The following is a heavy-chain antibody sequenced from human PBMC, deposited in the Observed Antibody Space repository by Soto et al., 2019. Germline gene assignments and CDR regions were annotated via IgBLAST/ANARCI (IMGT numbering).Heavy chain of an antibody. Sequence: ESLSLACTVSGVSISSGSYYWGWIRQPPGKGLEWIGSIYYSWSTYYNPSLKSRVTISVDTSKNQFSLKLSSVNAADTAVYYCTRQQLKYYYGSGSYWPGSMDVWGQGIKATVSS. CDR2: IYYSWST. D-gene: IGHD3-10*01. CDR3: TRQQLKYYYGSGSYWPGSMDV. J-gene: IGHJ6*02. CDR1: GVSISSGSYY. V-gene: IGHV4-39*01.